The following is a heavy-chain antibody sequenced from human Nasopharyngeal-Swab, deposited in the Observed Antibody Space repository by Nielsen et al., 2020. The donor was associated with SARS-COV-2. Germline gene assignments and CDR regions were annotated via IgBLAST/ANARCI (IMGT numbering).Heavy chain of an antibody. CDR1: GFTFSRYW. CDR2: VNGDGSGT. CDR3: ARGPSSSRFDP. J-gene: IGHJ5*02. Sequence: GGSLRLSCAASGFTFSRYWMHWVRQAPEKGLVWVSRVNGDGSGTGHADSVKGRFTISRDNARKSVYLQLNSLRAEDTAVYYCARGPSSSRFDPWGQGSLVTVSS. V-gene: IGHV3-74*01. D-gene: IGHD6-13*01.